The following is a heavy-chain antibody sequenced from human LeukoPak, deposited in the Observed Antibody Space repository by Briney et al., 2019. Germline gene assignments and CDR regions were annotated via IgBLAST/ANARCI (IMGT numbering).Heavy chain of an antibody. J-gene: IGHJ4*02. V-gene: IGHV3-74*01. CDR1: GFTFSTYW. CDR2: ISPDGSTT. CDR3: TRDFDAATGY. D-gene: IGHD3-9*01. Sequence: GGSLRLSCGASGFTFSTYWMHWVRQAPGRGLVWVSRISPDGSTTGYADSVGGRFTISRDNAKNTLYLQMNSLRAEDTAVYYCTRDFDAATGYWGQGTLVTVSS.